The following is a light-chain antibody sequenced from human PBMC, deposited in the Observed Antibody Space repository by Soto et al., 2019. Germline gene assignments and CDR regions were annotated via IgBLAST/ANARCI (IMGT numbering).Light chain of an antibody. CDR3: QQRSSSPLT. Sequence: EIVLTQSPATLSLSPGETATLSCRASQSVSSSLAWYQQKPGQTPRLLIYDASNRATGIPARFSGSGSGTDFTLTVSSLEPEDFAVYYCQQRSSSPLTFGGVTKVEIK. V-gene: IGKV3-11*01. J-gene: IGKJ4*01. CDR2: DAS. CDR1: QSVSSS.